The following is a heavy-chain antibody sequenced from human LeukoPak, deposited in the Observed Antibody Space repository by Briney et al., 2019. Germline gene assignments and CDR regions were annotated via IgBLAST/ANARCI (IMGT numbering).Heavy chain of an antibody. Sequence: PSETLSLTCSVSGGSISSNYWSWIRQPPGKGLEWIGYIYYSGSTNYNPSLKSRVTISVDTSKNQFSLKLSSVTAADTAVYYCTRHPGGNDAHRFDYWGQGFLVTVSS. D-gene: IGHD4-23*01. CDR1: GGSISSNY. CDR3: TRHPGGNDAHRFDY. V-gene: IGHV4-59*08. CDR2: IYYSGST. J-gene: IGHJ4*02.